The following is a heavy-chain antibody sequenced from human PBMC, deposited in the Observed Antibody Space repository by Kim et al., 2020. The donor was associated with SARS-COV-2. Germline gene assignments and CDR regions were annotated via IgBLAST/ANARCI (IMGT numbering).Heavy chain of an antibody. D-gene: IGHD2-15*01. J-gene: IGHJ4*02. Sequence: GGSLRLSCAASGFTFDDYAMHWVRQAPGKGLEWVAVINCDGGSTYYADSVKGRFTISRDNSKNSLYLQMNSLRTEDTALYYCAKGPTRVLGLVMVAAFYYSSRGTLPTLHS. CDR3: AKGPTRVLGLVMVAAFYY. CDR2: INCDGGST. CDR1: GFTFDDYA. V-gene: IGHV3-43*02.